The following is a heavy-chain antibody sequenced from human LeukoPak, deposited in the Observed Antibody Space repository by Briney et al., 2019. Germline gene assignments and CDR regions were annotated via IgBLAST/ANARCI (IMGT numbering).Heavy chain of an antibody. D-gene: IGHD3-9*01. CDR3: ARILTGYYCFDF. J-gene: IGHJ4*02. V-gene: IGHV3-23*01. Sequence: QPGGSLRLSCAASGFTFSNYAMSWVRQAPGKGLEWVSGISGGDSTYYTDSVKGRFTISRDTSRNTLYLQMNSLRAEDTAVYYCARILTGYYCFDFWGQGTLVTVSS. CDR2: ISGGDST. CDR1: GFTFSNYA.